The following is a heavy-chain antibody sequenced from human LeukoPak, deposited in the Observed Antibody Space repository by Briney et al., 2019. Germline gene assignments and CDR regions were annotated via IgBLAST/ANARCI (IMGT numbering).Heavy chain of an antibody. CDR3: ARLKGSSWSIDY. D-gene: IGHD6-13*01. Sequence: KPGGSLRLSCAASGFTFSDYYMSWIRQAPGKGLEWVSYISSSSSYTNYADSVKGRFTISRDNAKNSLCLQMNSLRAEDTAVYYCARLKGSSWSIDYWGQGTLVTVSS. J-gene: IGHJ4*02. CDR2: ISSSSSYT. V-gene: IGHV3-11*06. CDR1: GFTFSDYY.